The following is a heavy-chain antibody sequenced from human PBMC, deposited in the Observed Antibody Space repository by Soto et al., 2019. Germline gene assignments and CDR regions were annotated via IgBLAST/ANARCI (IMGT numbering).Heavy chain of an antibody. CDR3: ARVGAVGSSSCFDY. D-gene: IGHD6-13*01. CDR2: LNHSGST. V-gene: IGHV4-34*01. J-gene: IGHJ4*02. CDR1: VGSFSGHY. Sequence: SETLSRTCAVSVGSFSGHYWSWIRQPPGKGLEWIGELNHSGSTNYNPSLKSRFTISVDTSKNQFPLKLSSVTAADTAVYFCARVGAVGSSSCFDYWGEGTLVTVS.